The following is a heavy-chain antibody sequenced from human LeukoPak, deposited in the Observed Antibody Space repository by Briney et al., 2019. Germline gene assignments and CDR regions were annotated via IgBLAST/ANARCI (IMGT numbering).Heavy chain of an antibody. D-gene: IGHD2-2*01. CDR2: INHSGST. V-gene: IGHV4-34*01. Sequence: ASETLSLTCAVYGGSFSGYYWSWIRQPPGKGLEWIGEINHSGSTNYNPSLKSRVTISVDTSKHQFSLKLSSVTAADTAVYYCARGRRVVVVVPAALLRGGYFDYWGQGTLVTVSS. CDR1: GGSFSGYY. J-gene: IGHJ4*02. CDR3: ARGRRVVVVVPAALLRGGYFDY.